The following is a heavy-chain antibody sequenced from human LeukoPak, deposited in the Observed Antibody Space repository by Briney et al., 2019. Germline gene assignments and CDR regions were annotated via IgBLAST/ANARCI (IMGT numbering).Heavy chain of an antibody. J-gene: IGHJ4*02. V-gene: IGHV5-51*01. Sequence: GESLKISCKGSGYSFTNYLIGWVRQMPGKGLEWMGIIYPGDSDTRYRPSFQGRFTISVEKSISTAYLQWSSLKASDTALYYCARRRDLYSGSYYPFDYWGQGTLVTASS. D-gene: IGHD1-26*01. CDR2: IYPGDSDT. CDR1: GYSFTNYL. CDR3: ARRRDLYSGSYYPFDY.